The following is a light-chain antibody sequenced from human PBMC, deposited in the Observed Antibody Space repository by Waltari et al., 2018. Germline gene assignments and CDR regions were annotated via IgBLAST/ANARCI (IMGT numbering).Light chain of an antibody. CDR1: SPRSYY. CDR3: NSRDSSGNPLYV. CDR2: GKN. V-gene: IGLV3-19*01. Sequence: SSELTQDPAVSVALGQTVRITCQGDSPRSYYASWYQQKPGQAPVLVIYGKNSRPSGIPDRFSGSSSGNTASLTITGAQAEDEADYYCNSRDSSGNPLYVFGTGTKVTVL. J-gene: IGLJ1*01.